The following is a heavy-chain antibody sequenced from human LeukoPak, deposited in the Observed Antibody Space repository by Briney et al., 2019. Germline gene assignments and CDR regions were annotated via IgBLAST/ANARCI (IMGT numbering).Heavy chain of an antibody. V-gene: IGHV4-39*07. CDR3: ARGRRIVVLPGRGFFDL. CDR2: IYYSGST. D-gene: IGHD4/OR15-4a*01. J-gene: IGHJ2*01. Sequence: PSETLSLTCTVSGGSISSSSYYWGWIRQPPGKGLEWIGSIYYSGSTYYNPFLKSRVTISVDTSKNQFSLKLSSVTAADTAVYYCARGRRIVVLPGRGFFDLWGRGTLVTVSS. CDR1: GGSISSSSYY.